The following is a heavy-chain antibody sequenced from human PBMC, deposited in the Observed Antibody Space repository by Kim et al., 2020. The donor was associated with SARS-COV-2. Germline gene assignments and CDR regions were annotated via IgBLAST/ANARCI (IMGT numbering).Heavy chain of an antibody. CDR3: ARVEGTYYDFWSGYYGGGYYGMDV. V-gene: IGHV1-18*01. J-gene: IGHJ6*02. D-gene: IGHD3-3*01. Sequence: ASVKVSCKASGYTFTSYGISWVRQAPGQGLEWMGWISAYNGNTNYAQKLQGRVTMTTDTSTSTAYMELRSLRSDDTVVYYCARVEGTYYDFWSGYYGGGYYGMDVWGQGTTVTVSS. CDR1: GYTFTSYG. CDR2: ISAYNGNT.